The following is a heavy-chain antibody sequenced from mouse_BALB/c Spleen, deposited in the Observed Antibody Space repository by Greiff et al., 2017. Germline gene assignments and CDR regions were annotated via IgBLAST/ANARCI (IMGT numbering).Heavy chain of an antibody. CDR1: GFSLTSYG. CDR2: IWRGGST. J-gene: IGHJ3*01. CDR3: ALTARAIPWFAY. Sequence: VQGVESGPSLVQPSQSLSITCTVSGFSLTSYGVHWVRQSPGKGLEWLGVIWRGGSTDYNAAFMSRLSITKDNSKSQVFFKMNSLQADDTAIYYCALTARAIPWFAYWGQGTLVTVSA. V-gene: IGHV2-5-1*01. D-gene: IGHD3-2*01.